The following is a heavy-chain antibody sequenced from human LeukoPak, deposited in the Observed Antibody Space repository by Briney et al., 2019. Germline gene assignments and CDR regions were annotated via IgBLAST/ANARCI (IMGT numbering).Heavy chain of an antibody. CDR2: IYYSGST. J-gene: IGHJ3*02. CDR1: GGSISSGGYY. V-gene: IGHV4-31*03. Sequence: SETLSLTCTVSGGSISSGGYYWSWIRQHPGKGLEWIGYIYYSGSTYYNPSLKSRVTISVDTSKNQVSLKLSSVTAADTAVYYCARGNYDFWSGYYDAFDIWGQGTMVTVSS. D-gene: IGHD3-3*01. CDR3: ARGNYDFWSGYYDAFDI.